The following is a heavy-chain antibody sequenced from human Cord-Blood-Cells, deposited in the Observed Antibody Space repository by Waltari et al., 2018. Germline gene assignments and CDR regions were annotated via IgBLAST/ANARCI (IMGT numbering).Heavy chain of an antibody. D-gene: IGHD6-13*01. V-gene: IGHV1-8*01. CDR2: MNPNSGNT. CDR1: GYTFTSYD. Sequence: QVQLVQSGAEVNKPGASVKVSCKASGYTFTSYDINWVRQATGQGLEWMGWMNPNSGNTGYAQKFQGRVTMTRNSSISTAYMELSSLRSEDTAVYYCASGARGGAAAGTDYWGQGTLVTVAS. J-gene: IGHJ4*02. CDR3: ASGARGGAAAGTDY.